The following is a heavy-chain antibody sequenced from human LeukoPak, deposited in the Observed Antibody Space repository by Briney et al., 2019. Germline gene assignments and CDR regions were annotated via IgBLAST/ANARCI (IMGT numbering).Heavy chain of an antibody. D-gene: IGHD2-2*01. CDR2: VIPIFGTA. CDR3: ARIGQISHYCSSTSCYRGAFDI. CDR1: GGTFSSYA. Sequence: ASVKVSCKASGGTFSSYAISWVRQAPGQGLEWMGGVIPIFGTANYAQKFQGRVTITADESTSTAYMELSSLRSEDTAVYYCARIGQISHYCSSTSCYRGAFDIWGQATMVTVSS. V-gene: IGHV1-69*13. J-gene: IGHJ3*02.